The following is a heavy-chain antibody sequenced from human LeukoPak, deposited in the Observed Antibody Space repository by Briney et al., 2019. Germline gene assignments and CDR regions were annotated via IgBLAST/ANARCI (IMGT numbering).Heavy chain of an antibody. D-gene: IGHD5-24*01. Sequence: ASGRVSYTPAGYTFPSYGFSWVRQAPGQGREGMGWISPYNGKTNYAHRFQGRVTITTETSTITATMQMRRQRVGDTAVYYCARDGWYFDYWGRGTLVTVSS. CDR2: ISPYNGKT. CDR3: ARDGWYFDY. CDR1: GYTFPSYG. J-gene: IGHJ4*02. V-gene: IGHV1-18*01.